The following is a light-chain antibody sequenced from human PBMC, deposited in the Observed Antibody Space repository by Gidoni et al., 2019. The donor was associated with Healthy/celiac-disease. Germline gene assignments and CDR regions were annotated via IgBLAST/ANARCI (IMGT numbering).Light chain of an antibody. V-gene: IGKV1-33*01. CDR1: QDISNY. J-gene: IGKJ4*01. CDR2: DAS. CDR3: QQYDNLPLT. Sequence: DIQMTQSPSSLSASVADRVNITCQASQDISNYLNWYQQKPGKAPKLLIYDASNLETGVPSRFSGSGSGTDFTFTISSLQPEDIATYYCQQYDNLPLTFXGXTKVEIK.